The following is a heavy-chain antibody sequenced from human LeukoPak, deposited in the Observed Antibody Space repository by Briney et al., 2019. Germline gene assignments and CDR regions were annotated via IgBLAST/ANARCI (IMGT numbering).Heavy chain of an antibody. CDR1: GGSISSYY. CDR2: IYYSGST. J-gene: IGHJ4*02. V-gene: IGHV4-59*01. D-gene: IGHD2-15*01. CDR3: ARVGGIVDY. Sequence: SETLSLTCTVSGGSISSYYWSWIRQPPGKELEWIGYIYYSGSTNYNPSLKSRVTISVDTSKNQFSLKLSSVTAADTAVYYCARVGGIVDYWGQGTLVTVSS.